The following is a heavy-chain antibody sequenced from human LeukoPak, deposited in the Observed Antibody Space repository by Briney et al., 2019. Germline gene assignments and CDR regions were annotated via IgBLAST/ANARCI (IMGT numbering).Heavy chain of an antibody. CDR3: ARQMSVFGGGDWLDP. J-gene: IGHJ5*02. CDR1: GFTFSNYD. D-gene: IGHD2-15*01. Sequence: GGSLKLSCAASGFTFSNYDMHWVRQAPGKGLEWVAVSWSDGSNEYSTDSLKGRFTISRDNSKNTLYLQMNSLRAEDTAVYYCARQMSVFGGGDWLDPWGQGTLVTVSS. V-gene: IGHV3-33*01. CDR2: SWSDGSNE.